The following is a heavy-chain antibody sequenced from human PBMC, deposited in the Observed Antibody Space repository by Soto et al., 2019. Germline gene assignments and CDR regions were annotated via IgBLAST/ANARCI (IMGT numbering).Heavy chain of an antibody. D-gene: IGHD3-10*01. CDR2: LNEDGSFT. CDR3: ARDLSGRADV. J-gene: IGHJ6*02. CDR1: EFTFSSYW. V-gene: IGHV3-74*03. Sequence: GGSLRLSCVASEFTFSSYWMHRVRQVPGKGLVWVSRLNEDGSFTSYADSVKGRFSIFRDNAKKTLYLQMNSLSAEDSAVYYCARDLSGRADVWGQGTTVTVSS.